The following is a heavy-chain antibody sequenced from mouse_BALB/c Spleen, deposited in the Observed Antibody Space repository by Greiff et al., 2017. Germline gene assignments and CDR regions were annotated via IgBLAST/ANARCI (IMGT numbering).Heavy chain of an antibody. V-gene: IGHV3-2*02. CDR2: ISYSGST. J-gene: IGHJ3*01. D-gene: IGHD2-4*01. CDR1: GYSITSDYA. Sequence: EVKLVESGPGLVKPSQSLSLTCTVTGYSITSDYAWNWIRQFPGNKLEWMGYISYSGSTSYNPSLKSRISITRDTSKNQFFLQLNSVTTEDTATYYCARPTYDYDRAWFAYWGQGTLVTVSA. CDR3: ARPTYDYDRAWFAY.